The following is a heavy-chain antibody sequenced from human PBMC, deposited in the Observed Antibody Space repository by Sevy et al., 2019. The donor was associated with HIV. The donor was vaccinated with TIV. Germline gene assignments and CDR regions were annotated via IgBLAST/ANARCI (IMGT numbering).Heavy chain of an antibody. CDR3: AREVGIVGATKARGNFDF. Sequence: GGSLRLSCAASGFTFSTYSMNWVRQAPGKGLEWVSYISSSSSTIYYADSVKGRFTISRDNAKNSLYLQMNTLRDEDTAVYYCAREVGIVGATKARGNFDFWGQGTLVTVS. CDR1: GFTFSTYS. CDR2: ISSSSSTI. V-gene: IGHV3-48*02. J-gene: IGHJ4*02. D-gene: IGHD1-26*01.